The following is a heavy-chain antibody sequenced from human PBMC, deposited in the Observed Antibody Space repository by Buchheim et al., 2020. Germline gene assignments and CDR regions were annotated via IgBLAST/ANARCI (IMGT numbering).Heavy chain of an antibody. Sequence: QVQLQESGPGLVKPSETLSITCTVSGGSISSYYWSWIRQPPGKGLEWVGDIYYRRSTNYNPSLKSRVTIPVDTSNNQFSLKLSSVTAADTAVNYCARYCSGGSCYPPNVMNVWGQGTT. J-gene: IGHJ6*02. V-gene: IGHV4-59*01. D-gene: IGHD2-15*01. CDR1: GGSISSYY. CDR2: IYYRRST. CDR3: ARYCSGGSCYPPNVMNV.